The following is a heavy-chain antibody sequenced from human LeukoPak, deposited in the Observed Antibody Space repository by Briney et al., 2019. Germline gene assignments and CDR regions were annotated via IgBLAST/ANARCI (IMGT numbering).Heavy chain of an antibody. D-gene: IGHD6-13*01. CDR1: GGSISSYY. J-gene: IGHJ6*02. V-gene: IGHV4-59*01. Sequence: ASETLSLTCTVSGGSISSYYWSWIRQPPGKGLEWIRYIYYSGSTNYNPTLKSRVTISVDTSKNQFSLKLSSVTAADTAVYYCARVSTLALHYYGMDVWGQGTTVTVSS. CDR3: ARVSTLALHYYGMDV. CDR2: IYYSGST.